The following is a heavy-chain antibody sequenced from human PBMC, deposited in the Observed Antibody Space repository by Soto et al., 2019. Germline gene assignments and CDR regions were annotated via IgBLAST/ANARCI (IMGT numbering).Heavy chain of an antibody. CDR1: GYTFTKFH. CDR3: ASDVIGHDKYVTIGYDLDH. J-gene: IGHJ4*02. V-gene: IGHV1-46*01. Sequence: QVQLIQFGAEVKKPGASVKVSCRASGYTFTKFHIHWVRQAPGQGLEWMGMIDPSGGVTRDAQRIQGRITMTSDTSTSSVYMELRGLTSEDTAVYYCASDVIGHDKYVTIGYDLDHWGPGTLVTVSS. CDR2: IDPSGGVT. D-gene: IGHD5-12*01.